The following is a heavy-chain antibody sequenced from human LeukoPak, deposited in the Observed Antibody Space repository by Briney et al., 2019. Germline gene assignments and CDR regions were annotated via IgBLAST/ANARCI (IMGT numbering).Heavy chain of an antibody. Sequence: GGSLRLSCAASGFTFSNAWMSWVGQAPGKGLEWVGRIKSKTDGGTTDYAAPVKGRFTISRDDSKNTLYLQMNSLKTEDTAVYYCTTDSGYSRSRSHFWGQGTLVTVSS. CDR3: TTDSGYSRSRSHF. J-gene: IGHJ4*02. CDR1: GFTFSNAW. D-gene: IGHD6-13*01. CDR2: IKSKTDGGTT. V-gene: IGHV3-15*01.